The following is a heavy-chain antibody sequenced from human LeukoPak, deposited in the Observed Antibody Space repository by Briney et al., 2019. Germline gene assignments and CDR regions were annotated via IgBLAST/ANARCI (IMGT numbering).Heavy chain of an antibody. V-gene: IGHV3-30-3*01. J-gene: IGHJ3*02. CDR1: GFTFSSYA. D-gene: IGHD3-10*01. CDR2: ISYDGSNK. CDR3: ARDKGSGRLGDAFDI. Sequence: PGGSLRLSCAASGFTFSSYAMHWVRQAPGKGLEWVAVISYDGSNKYYADSVKGRFTISRDNSKNTLYLQMNSLRAEDTAVYYCARDKGSGRLGDAFDIWGQGTMVTVSS.